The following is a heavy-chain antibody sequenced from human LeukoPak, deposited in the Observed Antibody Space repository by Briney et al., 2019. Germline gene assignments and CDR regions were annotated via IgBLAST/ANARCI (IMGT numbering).Heavy chain of an antibody. D-gene: IGHD3-3*01. J-gene: IGHJ4*02. CDR1: GGSISSGDYY. Sequence: PSQTLSLTCTVSGGSISSGDYYWSWIRQPPGKGLEWIGYIYYSGSTYYNPSLKSRVTISVDTSKNQFSLKLSSVTAADTAVYYCAAGYDFWSGYGGGAFDYWGQGTLVTVSS. CDR2: IYYSGST. V-gene: IGHV4-30-4*08. CDR3: AAGYDFWSGYGGGAFDY.